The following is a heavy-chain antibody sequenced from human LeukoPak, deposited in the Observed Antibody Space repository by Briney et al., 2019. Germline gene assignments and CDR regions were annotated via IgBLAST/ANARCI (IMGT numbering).Heavy chain of an antibody. D-gene: IGHD1-26*01. V-gene: IGHV4-59*01. CDR3: AREEALGSGSFDY. J-gene: IGHJ4*02. CDR1: DGSISNYY. CDR2: ISYSGST. Sequence: PSETLSLTCTVSDGSISNYYWSWIRQPPGKGLEWIGYISYSGSTNYNPSLKSRVTISVDTSKNQFSLKLSSVTAADTAVYYCAREEALGSGSFDYWGQGTLVTVSS.